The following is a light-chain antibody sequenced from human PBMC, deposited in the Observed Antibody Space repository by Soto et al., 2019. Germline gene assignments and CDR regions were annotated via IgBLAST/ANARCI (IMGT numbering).Light chain of an antibody. Sequence: DIQMTQSPSTLSASVGDRVTITCRASQNVDTFLAWYQQKPGKAPTFLIYKATNLESGVPSRFSGSGSGTEFTLTISSLQPDDFATYYCQQYTTYPLTFGQGTQLEIK. CDR1: QNVDTF. CDR3: QQYTTYPLT. V-gene: IGKV1-5*03. CDR2: KAT. J-gene: IGKJ2*01.